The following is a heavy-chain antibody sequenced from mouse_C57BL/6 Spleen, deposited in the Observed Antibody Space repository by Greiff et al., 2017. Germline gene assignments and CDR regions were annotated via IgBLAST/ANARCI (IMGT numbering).Heavy chain of an antibody. J-gene: IGHJ4*01. CDR3: ARSTAVVEAMDY. V-gene: IGHV1-69*01. Sequence: VQLQQPGAELVMPGASVKLSCKASGYTFTSYWMHWVKQRPGQGLEWIGEIDPSDSYTNYNQKFKGKSTLTVDKSSSTAYMQLSSLTSEDSAVYYCARSTAVVEAMDYWGQGTSVTVSS. CDR1: GYTFTSYW. D-gene: IGHD1-1*01. CDR2: IDPSDSYT.